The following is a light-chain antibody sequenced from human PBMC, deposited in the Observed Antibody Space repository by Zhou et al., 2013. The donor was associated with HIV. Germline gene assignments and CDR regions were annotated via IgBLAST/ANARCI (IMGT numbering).Light chain of an antibody. J-gene: IGKJ3*01. CDR3: QQYGSSFT. CDR1: QSVTSSY. CDR2: GAS. Sequence: EIVLTQSPGTLSLSPGERATLSCRASQSVTSSYLAWYQQKPGQAPRLLTYGASNRATGIPDRFSGSGSGTDFTLTISRLEPEDFAVYYCQQYGSSFTFGPGTKVDIK. V-gene: IGKV3-20*01.